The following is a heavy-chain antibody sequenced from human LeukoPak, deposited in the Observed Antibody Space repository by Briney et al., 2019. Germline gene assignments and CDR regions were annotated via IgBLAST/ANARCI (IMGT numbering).Heavy chain of an antibody. D-gene: IGHD1-20*01. Sequence: PSETLSLTCTVSGDSISSGSYYWSWIRQPAGKGLEWIGRIYTSGSTNYNPSLKSRVTISVDTSKNQFSLKLSSVTAADTAVYYCARDRITGTTDWFEPWGQGTLVTVSS. CDR2: IYTSGST. J-gene: IGHJ5*02. V-gene: IGHV4-61*02. CDR3: ARDRITGTTDWFEP. CDR1: GDSISSGSYY.